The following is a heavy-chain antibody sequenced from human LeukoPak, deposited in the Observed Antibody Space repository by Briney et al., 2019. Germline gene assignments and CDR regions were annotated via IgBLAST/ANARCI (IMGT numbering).Heavy chain of an antibody. CDR1: EFTISSFT. J-gene: IGHJ4*02. Sequence: GGSLRLSCGASEFTISSFTFGSSTMNWVRQAPGKGLEWLASIDSTSRYIYYTDSVKGRFTISEDNANSSLHLQMNSLRAEDTAVFYCARDLDYSKRFDYWGQGTLVTVSS. D-gene: IGHD4-11*01. CDR2: IDSTSRYI. CDR3: ARDLDYSKRFDY. V-gene: IGHV3-21*01.